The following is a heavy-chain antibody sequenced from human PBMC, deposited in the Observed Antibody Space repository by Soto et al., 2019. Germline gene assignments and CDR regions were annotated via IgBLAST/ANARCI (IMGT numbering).Heavy chain of an antibody. D-gene: IGHD2-15*01. Sequence: ASVKVSCKASGYTFTSYYMHWVRQAPGQGLEWMGIINPSGGSTSYAQKFQGRVTMTRDTSTSTVYMELSGLRSEDTAVYYCARDSLYCSGGSCPEWGMNWFDPWGQGTLVTVSS. CDR1: GYTFTSYY. CDR2: INPSGGST. CDR3: ARDSLYCSGGSCPEWGMNWFDP. V-gene: IGHV1-46*01. J-gene: IGHJ5*02.